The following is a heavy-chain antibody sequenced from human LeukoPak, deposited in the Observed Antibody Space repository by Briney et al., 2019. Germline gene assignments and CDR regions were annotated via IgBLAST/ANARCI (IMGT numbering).Heavy chain of an antibody. D-gene: IGHD3-10*01. CDR2: ITASSTYL. Sequence: GGSLRLSCVASGFSFSNYSMNWVRQAPGKGLEWVSSITASSTYLYYADSVKGRFTISRDDAKNSLYLQMNSLRAEDTAVYYCARYRYYGSGSFDAFDIWGQGTMVTVSS. J-gene: IGHJ3*02. V-gene: IGHV3-21*04. CDR1: GFSFSNYS. CDR3: ARYRYYGSGSFDAFDI.